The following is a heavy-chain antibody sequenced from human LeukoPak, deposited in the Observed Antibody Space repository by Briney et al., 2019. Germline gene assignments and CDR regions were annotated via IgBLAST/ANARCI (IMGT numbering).Heavy chain of an antibody. J-gene: IGHJ4*02. Sequence: GASVKLSCKASGYTFTGYYMHWGRQAPGQGLGWLGRINPNSGGTNYAQKFQGRVTMTRDTSISTAYMELSSLRSDDTAVYYCASREYTSSSGYYWGQGTLVTVSS. CDR3: ASREYTSSSGYY. CDR1: GYTFTGYY. CDR2: INPNSGGT. D-gene: IGHD6-6*01. V-gene: IGHV1-2*06.